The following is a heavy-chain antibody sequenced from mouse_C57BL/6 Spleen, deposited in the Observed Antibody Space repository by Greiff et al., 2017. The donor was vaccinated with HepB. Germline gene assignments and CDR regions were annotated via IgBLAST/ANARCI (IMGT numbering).Heavy chain of an antibody. D-gene: IGHD1-2*01. J-gene: IGHJ2*01. CDR1: GYSFTGYY. CDR2: INPSTGGT. V-gene: IGHV1-42*01. CDR3: AITTGTGYFDY. Sequence: EVKLMESGPELVKPGASVKISCKASGYSFTGYYMNWVKQSPEKSLEWIGEINPSTGGTTYNQKFKAKATLTVDKSSSTAYMQLKSLTSEDSAVYYCAITTGTGYFDYWGQGTTLTVSS.